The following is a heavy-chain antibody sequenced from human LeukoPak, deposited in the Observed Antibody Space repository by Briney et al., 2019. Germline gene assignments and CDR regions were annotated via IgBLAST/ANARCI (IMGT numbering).Heavy chain of an antibody. D-gene: IGHD1-1*01. Sequence: SETLSLTCTVSGVSISSYYWSWIRQPPGKGLEWIGYIYYSGSTNYNPSLKSRVTISVDTSKNQFSLKLSSVTAADTAVYYCARPDTTGTTEIWFDPWGQGTLVTVSS. J-gene: IGHJ5*02. CDR1: GVSISSYY. CDR2: IYYSGST. CDR3: ARPDTTGTTEIWFDP. V-gene: IGHV4-59*01.